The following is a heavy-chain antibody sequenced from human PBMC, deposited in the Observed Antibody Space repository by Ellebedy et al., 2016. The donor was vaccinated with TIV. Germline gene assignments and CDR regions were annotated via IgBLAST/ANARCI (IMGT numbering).Heavy chain of an antibody. D-gene: IGHD4-23*01. CDR2: IYYSGST. Sequence: SETLSLXXTVSGGSVSSGSYYWSWIRQPPGKGLEWIGYIYYSGSTNYNPSLKSRVTISVDTSKNQFSLKLSSVTAADTAVYYCARGYGGNSVSGGYWGQGTLVTVSS. CDR3: ARGYGGNSVSGGY. CDR1: GGSVSSGSYY. V-gene: IGHV4-61*01. J-gene: IGHJ4*02.